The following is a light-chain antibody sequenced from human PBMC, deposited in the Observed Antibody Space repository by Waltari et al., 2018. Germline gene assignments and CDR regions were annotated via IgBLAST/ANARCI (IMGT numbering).Light chain of an antibody. CDR2: GAS. Sequence: EIVMTQSQAPLSVSPGESATLSCRASQSVSSNLAVYQQKPGQAPRLLIYGASTRATGIPARFSGSGSGTEFTLTISSLQSEDFAVYYCQQYNNWPPWTFGQGTKVEIK. CDR1: QSVSSN. CDR3: QQYNNWPPWT. V-gene: IGKV3-15*01. J-gene: IGKJ1*01.